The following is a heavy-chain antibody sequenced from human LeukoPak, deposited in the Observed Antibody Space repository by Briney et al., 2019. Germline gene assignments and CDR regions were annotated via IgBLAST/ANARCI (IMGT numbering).Heavy chain of an antibody. CDR3: ARQMGIAAAGTGNWFDP. J-gene: IGHJ5*02. Sequence: SETLSLTCGVYGGSFSDNYWSWIRQPPEKGLEWIGEIHHSGSTKYNPSLKSRVTISIDTSKKQISLKLSSVTAADTAVYYCARQMGIAAAGTGNWFDPWGQGTLVTVSS. CDR2: IHHSGST. CDR1: GGSFSDNY. D-gene: IGHD6-13*01. V-gene: IGHV4-34*01.